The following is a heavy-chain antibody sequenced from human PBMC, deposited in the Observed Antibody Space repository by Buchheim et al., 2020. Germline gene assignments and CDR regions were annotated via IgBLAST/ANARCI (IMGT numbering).Heavy chain of an antibody. V-gene: IGHV3-30*18. CDR1: GFTFSSYG. D-gene: IGHD6-13*01. CDR2: ISYDGINK. J-gene: IGHJ6*02. Sequence: QVQLVESGGGVVQPGRSLRLSCAASGFTFSSYGMHWVRQAPGKGLEWVAVISYDGINKYYADSVKGRFTISRDNSKNTLYLQMNSLRAEDTAVYYCAKPIAAAGLGDVWGQGTT. CDR3: AKPIAAAGLGDV.